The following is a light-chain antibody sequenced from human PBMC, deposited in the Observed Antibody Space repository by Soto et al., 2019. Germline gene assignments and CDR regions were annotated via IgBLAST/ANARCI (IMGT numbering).Light chain of an antibody. J-gene: IGKJ5*01. CDR2: GSS. Sequence: IMFKKSPGAVYLYSGERANLSCRASHSVSSRLAWYQQKPGQAPRLLIYGSSSRATGIPDRFSGSGSGSDFTLTIIRLQPEDSAVYYCQQYGSSPITFGRRTRLAIK. CDR1: HSVSSR. CDR3: QQYGSSPIT. V-gene: IGKV3-20*01.